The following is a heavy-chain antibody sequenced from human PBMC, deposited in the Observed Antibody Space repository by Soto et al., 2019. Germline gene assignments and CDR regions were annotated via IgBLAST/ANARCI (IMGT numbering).Heavy chain of an antibody. CDR2: ISAYNGNT. Sequence: QVQLVQSGAEVKKPGASVKVSCKASGYTFTSYGISWVRQAPGQGLEWMGWISAYNGNTNYAQKLQGRVTMTTDTSTSTAYRELRSLRSDDTAVYYCARDLFVGSYDFWSGYHGYYYYMDVWGKGTTVTVSS. CDR1: GYTFTSYG. J-gene: IGHJ6*03. D-gene: IGHD3-3*01. V-gene: IGHV1-18*01. CDR3: ARDLFVGSYDFWSGYHGYYYYMDV.